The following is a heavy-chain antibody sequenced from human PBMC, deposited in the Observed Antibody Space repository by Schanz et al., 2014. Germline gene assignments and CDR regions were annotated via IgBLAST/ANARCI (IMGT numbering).Heavy chain of an antibody. CDR3: AKGSRTGSKVMDV. Sequence: EVQVVESGGGLVQPGGSLRLSCTASGFNSDDYAMHWVRQAPGKGLEWVSNIPWNGAAIGYAGSLRGRFTISRDSAKNSLYLQMNSLRAEDTALYYCAKGSRTGSKVMDVWGKGLTVNVSS. D-gene: IGHD3-10*01. J-gene: IGHJ6*03. V-gene: IGHV3-9*02. CDR2: IPWNGAAI. CDR1: GFNSDDYA.